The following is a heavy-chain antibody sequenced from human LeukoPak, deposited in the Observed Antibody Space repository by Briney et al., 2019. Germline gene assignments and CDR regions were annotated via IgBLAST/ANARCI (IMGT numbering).Heavy chain of an antibody. CDR2: ISAYNGNT. D-gene: IGHD3-9*01. V-gene: IGHV1-18*01. Sequence: ASVKVSCKASGYTFTSYGISWVRQAPGQGLEWMGWISAYNGNTNYAQKLQGRVTMTTDTSTSTAYMELRSLRSDDTAVYYCASPNYDILTGYTYYFDYWGQGTLVTVSS. CDR1: GYTFTSYG. CDR3: ASPNYDILTGYTYYFDY. J-gene: IGHJ4*02.